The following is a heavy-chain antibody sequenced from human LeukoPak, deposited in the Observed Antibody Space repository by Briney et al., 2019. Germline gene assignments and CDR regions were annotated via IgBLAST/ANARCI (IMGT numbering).Heavy chain of an antibody. J-gene: IGHJ4*02. V-gene: IGHV1-2*06. CDR2: INPNSGET. Sequence: ASVKVSCKASGYXFIGFYMHWVRQAPGQSHEWMGRINPNSGETSFALSFQGRVTMTRDTSINTAYMELGRLTSDDTAVYFCARGATRLATAGAEFDSWGQGTLVIVSS. CDR1: GYXFIGFY. D-gene: IGHD6-13*01. CDR3: ARGATRLATAGAEFDS.